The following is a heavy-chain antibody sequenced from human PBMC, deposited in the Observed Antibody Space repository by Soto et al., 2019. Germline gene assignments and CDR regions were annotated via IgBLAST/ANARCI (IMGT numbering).Heavy chain of an antibody. V-gene: IGHV4-30-4*01. CDR2: IYYSGST. Sequence: QVQLQESGPGLVKPSQTLSLTCTVSGGSISSGDYYWRWIRQPPGKGLEWIGYIYYSGSTYYNPSLKSRVTISVDTSKNQFSLKLSSVAGAVTAVYYCARDQRCCTDGVCNWFDHWGQGTLVTVSS. CDR3: ARDQRCCTDGVCNWFDH. J-gene: IGHJ5*02. D-gene: IGHD2-8*01. CDR1: GGSISSGDYY.